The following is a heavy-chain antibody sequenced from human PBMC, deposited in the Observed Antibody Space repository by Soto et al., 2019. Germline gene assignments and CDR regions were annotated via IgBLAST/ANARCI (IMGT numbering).Heavy chain of an antibody. Sequence: QVQLVESGGGVVQPGRSLRLSCAASGFTFSSYAMHWVRQAPGKGLEWVAVRSSDGSDKYYADSVKGRFTISRDNSKNTLNLPMNSLRADDTAVYYCAKALGELSPESYDYWGQGTLITVSS. V-gene: IGHV3-30*18. CDR2: RSSDGSDK. J-gene: IGHJ4*02. CDR3: AKALGELSPESYDY. CDR1: GFTFSSYA. D-gene: IGHD3-16*02.